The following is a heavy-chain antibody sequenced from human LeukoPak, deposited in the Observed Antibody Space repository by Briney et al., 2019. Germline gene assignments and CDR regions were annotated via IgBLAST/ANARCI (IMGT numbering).Heavy chain of an antibody. D-gene: IGHD5-18*01. CDR3: AREGDKGMVTGGWFGP. CDR1: GFTFSSYW. Sequence: PGGSLRLSCAASGFTFSSYWVHWVRQAPGKGLVWVSRINSDGSSTSYADSVKGRFTISRDNAKNTLYLQMNSLRAEDTAVYYCAREGDKGMVTGGWFGPLGQGTLVNVSS. CDR2: INSDGSST. V-gene: IGHV3-74*01. J-gene: IGHJ5*02.